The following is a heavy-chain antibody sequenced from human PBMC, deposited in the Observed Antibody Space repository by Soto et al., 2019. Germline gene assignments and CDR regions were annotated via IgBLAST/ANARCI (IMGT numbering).Heavy chain of an antibody. CDR2: ISGSGDST. D-gene: IGHD3-10*01. CDR1: GFTFSSYA. Sequence: EVQLLDSGGGLVQPGGSLRLSCAASGFTFSSYAMNWVRQAPGKGLEWVSVISGSGDSTYYADSVKGRFTISRDNSKITLYLQMNSLRAEDTAVYYCARRGPVTYFDYCGQGTLVIGAS. J-gene: IGHJ4*02. CDR3: ARRGPVTYFDY. V-gene: IGHV3-23*01.